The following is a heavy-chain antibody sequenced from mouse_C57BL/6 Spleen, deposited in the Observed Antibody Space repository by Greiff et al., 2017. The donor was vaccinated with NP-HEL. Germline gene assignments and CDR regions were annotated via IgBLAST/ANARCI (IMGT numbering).Heavy chain of an antibody. CDR3: TRNYVYFDY. CDR1: GYTFTDYE. D-gene: IGHD2-4*01. Sequence: VQLQESGAELVRPGASVTLSCKASGYTFTDYEMHWVKQTPVHGLEWIGAIDPETGGTAYNQKFKGKAILTADKSSSTAYMGLRSLTSEDSAVYYCTRNYVYFDYWGQGTTLTVSS. V-gene: IGHV1-15*01. CDR2: IDPETGGT. J-gene: IGHJ2*01.